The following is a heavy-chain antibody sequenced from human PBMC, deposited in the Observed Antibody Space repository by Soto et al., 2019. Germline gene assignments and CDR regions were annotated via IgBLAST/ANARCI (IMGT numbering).Heavy chain of an antibody. CDR3: ARDREPDGIWTFDS. Sequence: GGSLRLSCAAFGFTLDKYTMGWVRQAPGKGLEWVAESFSSGGTQYADSVKGRFTISRDNSRNMVFLQMNGLRVEDTPLYYCARDREPDGIWTFDSWGQGALVNVSS. CDR1: GFTLDKYT. D-gene: IGHD3-9*01. V-gene: IGHV3-53*01. CDR2: SFSSGGT. J-gene: IGHJ4*02.